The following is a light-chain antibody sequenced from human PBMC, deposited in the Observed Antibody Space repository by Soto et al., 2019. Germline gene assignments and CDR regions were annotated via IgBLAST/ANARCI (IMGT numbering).Light chain of an antibody. J-gene: IGLJ1*01. CDR3: QSYDSSLSGYV. CDR2: SNT. V-gene: IGLV1-40*01. Sequence: QSVLTQPPSMSGAPGQRVTISCTGSSSNIAADYDVHWYQQVPGTAPKLLIYSNTNRPSGVPDRLSGSKSGTSASLAITGLQAEDEADYYCQSYDSSLSGYVFGTGTKVTVL. CDR1: SSNIAADYD.